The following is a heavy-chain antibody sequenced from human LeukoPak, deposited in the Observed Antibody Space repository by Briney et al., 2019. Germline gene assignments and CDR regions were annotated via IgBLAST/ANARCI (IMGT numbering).Heavy chain of an antibody. CDR3: ANLPRTGTVKEDDY. Sequence: PGGSLRLSCAASGFTFSSYGMHWVRQAPGKGLEWVAFIRYDGSNKYYADSVKGRFTISRDNSKNTLYLQMNSLRAEDTAVYYCANLPRTGTVKEDDYWGQGTLVTVSS. J-gene: IGHJ4*02. CDR2: IRYDGSNK. V-gene: IGHV3-30*02. D-gene: IGHD4-11*01. CDR1: GFTFSSYG.